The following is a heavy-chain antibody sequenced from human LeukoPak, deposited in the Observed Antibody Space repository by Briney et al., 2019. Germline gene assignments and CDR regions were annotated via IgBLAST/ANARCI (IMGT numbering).Heavy chain of an antibody. CDR3: ARDEVGAIYFDY. D-gene: IGHD1-26*01. J-gene: IGHJ4*02. Sequence: ASVKVSCKASGYTFTSYGISWLRQAPGQGLEWMGWISAYNGNTNYAQKLQGRVTMTTDTSTSTAYMDLRSLRSDDTAVYYCARDEVGAIYFDYWGQGTLVTVSS. V-gene: IGHV1-18*01. CDR1: GYTFTSYG. CDR2: ISAYNGNT.